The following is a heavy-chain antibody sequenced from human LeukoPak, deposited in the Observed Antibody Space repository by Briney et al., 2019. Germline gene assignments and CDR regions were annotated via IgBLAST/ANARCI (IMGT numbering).Heavy chain of an antibody. D-gene: IGHD3-9*01. J-gene: IGHJ4*02. CDR1: GGTFSSYA. Sequence: ASVKVSCKASGGTFSSYAISWVRQAPGQGLEWMGGIIPIFGTANYAQKFQGRVMITADESTSTAYMELSSLRSEDTAVYYCATNFDWLLPFDYWGQGTLVTVSS. CDR3: ATNFDWLLPFDY. CDR2: IIPIFGTA. V-gene: IGHV1-69*13.